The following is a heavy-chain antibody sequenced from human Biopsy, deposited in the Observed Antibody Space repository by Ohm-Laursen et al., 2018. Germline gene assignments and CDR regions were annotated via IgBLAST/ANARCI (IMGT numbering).Heavy chain of an antibody. V-gene: IGHV4-59*01. CDR2: VYYTGST. J-gene: IGHJ4*02. Sequence: TLSLTCTVSGDSISSYYWSWIRQPPGKGLQWIGYVYYTGSTDYNPSLQSRVTMSVDMPKNQFSLKLSSVTAADTAIYYCARGMRSSGWPYFDSWGQGTLVTVSS. CDR3: ARGMRSSGWPYFDS. CDR1: GDSISSYY. D-gene: IGHD6-19*01.